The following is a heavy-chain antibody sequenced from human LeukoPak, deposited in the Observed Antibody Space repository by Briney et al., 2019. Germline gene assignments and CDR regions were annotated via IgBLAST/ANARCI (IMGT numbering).Heavy chain of an antibody. CDR1: GFTFSDLY. CDR3: ARVVVLLGHYVLDV. J-gene: IGHJ6*02. CDR2: TRNKTKSYTT. D-gene: IGHD2-2*01. Sequence: GGSLRLSCAASGFTFSDLYMDWVRQAPGKGLEWVGRTRNKTKSYTTEYAASVKDRFSISRDDSENSLYLQMNSLKTEDTAVYYCARVVVLLGHYVLDVWGQGTTVTVSS. V-gene: IGHV3-72*01.